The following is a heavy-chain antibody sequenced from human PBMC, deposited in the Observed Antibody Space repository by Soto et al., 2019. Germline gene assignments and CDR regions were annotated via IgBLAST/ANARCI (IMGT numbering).Heavy chain of an antibody. CDR2: ISYDGSNK. Sequence: AGGSLRLSCAASGFTFSSYAMHWVRQAPGKGLEWVAVISYDGSNKYYADSVKGRFTISRDNSKNTLYLQMNSLRAEDTAVYYCARDRDLYCSGGSCYSYNWFDPWGQGTLVTVSS. V-gene: IGHV3-30-3*01. D-gene: IGHD2-15*01. CDR1: GFTFSSYA. CDR3: ARDRDLYCSGGSCYSYNWFDP. J-gene: IGHJ5*02.